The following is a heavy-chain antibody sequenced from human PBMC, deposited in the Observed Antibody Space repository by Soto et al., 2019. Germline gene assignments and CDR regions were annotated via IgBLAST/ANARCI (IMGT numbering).Heavy chain of an antibody. V-gene: IGHV3-30-3*01. J-gene: IGHJ6*02. D-gene: IGHD2-2*01. Sequence: GGSLRLSCAASGFTFTTFAMHWVRQAPGKGLEWVAVISHDGAKTYYADSVKGRFTISRDNSENTLYLQMNSLKAEDTALYYCARELTDIVVVPEATPHIYYFYGMDVWGQGATVTVSS. CDR1: GFTFTTFA. CDR2: ISHDGAKT. CDR3: ARELTDIVVVPEATPHIYYFYGMDV.